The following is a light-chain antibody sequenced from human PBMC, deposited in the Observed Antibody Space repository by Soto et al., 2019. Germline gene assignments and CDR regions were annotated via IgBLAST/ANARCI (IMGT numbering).Light chain of an antibody. J-gene: IGLJ2*01. V-gene: IGLV1-44*01. Sequence: QSVLTKPHSVSGTPGQTVSISCSGSASNLGGNPVNWYQHLPGAAPKLLIYTNHQRPSGVPDRLSGSKSGTSASLAISGLRSEDEADFYCAAWDDSLNAVVFGGGTKLTV. CDR1: ASNLGGNP. CDR3: AAWDDSLNAVV. CDR2: TNH.